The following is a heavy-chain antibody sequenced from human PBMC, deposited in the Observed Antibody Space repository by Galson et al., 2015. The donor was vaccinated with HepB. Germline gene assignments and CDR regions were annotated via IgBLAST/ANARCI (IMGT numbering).Heavy chain of an antibody. D-gene: IGHD5-12*01. V-gene: IGHV4-34*01. J-gene: IGHJ6*02. CDR3: ARVVASPPPYYYYGMDV. CDR2: INHSGST. CDR1: GGSFSGYY. Sequence: SETLSLTCAVYGGSFSGYYWSWIRQPPGKGLEWIGEINHSGSTNYNPSLKSRVTISVDTSKNQFSLKLSSVTAADTAVYYCARVVASPPPYYYYGMDVWGQGTTVTVSS.